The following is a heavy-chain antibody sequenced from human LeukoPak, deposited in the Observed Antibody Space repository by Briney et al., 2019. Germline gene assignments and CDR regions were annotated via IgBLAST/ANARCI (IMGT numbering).Heavy chain of an antibody. V-gene: IGHV3-21*01. D-gene: IGHD2-15*01. CDR3: ARDRGKYYSGGSCYSPNKNFDY. CDR2: ISSSSSYI. Sequence: TSGGSLRLSCAASGFTFSSYSMNWVRQAPGKGLEWVSSISSSSSYIYYADSVKGRFTISRDNAKNSLYLQMNSLRAEDTAVYYCARDRGKYYSGGSCYSPNKNFDYWGQGTLVTVSS. J-gene: IGHJ4*02. CDR1: GFTFSSYS.